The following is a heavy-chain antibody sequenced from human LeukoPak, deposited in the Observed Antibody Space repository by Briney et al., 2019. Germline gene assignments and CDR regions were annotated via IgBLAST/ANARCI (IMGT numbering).Heavy chain of an antibody. J-gene: IGHJ5*02. Sequence: SETLSLTCTVSGGSISSSSYYWGWIRQPPGKGLEWIGYIYYSGSTYYSPSLKSRVTISVDTSKNQFSLKLRSVTAADTAVYYCARDLSAAAGSGHWFDPWGQGTLVTVSS. CDR3: ARDLSAAAGSGHWFDP. V-gene: IGHV4-30-4*08. CDR1: GGSISSSSYY. D-gene: IGHD6-13*01. CDR2: IYYSGST.